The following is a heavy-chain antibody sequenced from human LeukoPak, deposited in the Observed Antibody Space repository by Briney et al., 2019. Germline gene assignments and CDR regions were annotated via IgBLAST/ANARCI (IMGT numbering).Heavy chain of an antibody. CDR1: GFTFTAYY. Sequence: ASVKVSCKASGFTFTAYYIHWVRQAPGQGLEWMAWINPNSGGTEYAQKFQGRVTMTRDTSISTAYMELSRLKSDDTAVYYCARRSDNWLDPWGQGTLVTVSS. J-gene: IGHJ5*02. CDR3: ARRSDNWLDP. V-gene: IGHV1-2*02. CDR2: INPNSGGT.